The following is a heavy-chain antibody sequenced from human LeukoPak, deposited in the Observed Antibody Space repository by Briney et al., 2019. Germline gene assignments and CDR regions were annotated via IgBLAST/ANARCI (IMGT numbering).Heavy chain of an antibody. D-gene: IGHD6-6*01. Sequence: GGSLRLSCAASGFTFSSYAMSWVRQAPGKGLEWVSAISGSGGSTYYADSVKGRFTISRDNSKNTLYLQMNSLRAEDTAVYYCAKDPGVSIAGRLSSDYWGQGTLVTVSS. CDR1: GFTFSSYA. CDR2: ISGSGGST. J-gene: IGHJ4*02. V-gene: IGHV3-23*01. CDR3: AKDPGVSIAGRLSSDY.